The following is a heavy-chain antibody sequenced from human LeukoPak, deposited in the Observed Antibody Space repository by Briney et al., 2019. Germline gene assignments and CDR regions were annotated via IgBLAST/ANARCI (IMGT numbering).Heavy chain of an antibody. J-gene: IGHJ5*02. Sequence: SVKVSCKASGYTFSSYAISWVRQAPGQGLEWMGGIIPIFGTANYAQKFQGRVTITADESTSTAYMELSSLRSEDTAVYYCASHTLDNGSSYYLNWFDPWGQGTLVTVSS. D-gene: IGHD3-22*01. CDR3: ASHTLDNGSSYYLNWFDP. CDR2: IIPIFGTA. V-gene: IGHV1-69*13. CDR1: GYTFSSYA.